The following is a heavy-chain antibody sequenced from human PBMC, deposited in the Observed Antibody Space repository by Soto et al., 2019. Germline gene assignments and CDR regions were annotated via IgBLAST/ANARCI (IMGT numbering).Heavy chain of an antibody. CDR1: GGTFSSYA. CDR2: IIPIFGTA. CDR3: ASVHEPYYYDSSRGALDI. Sequence: QVQLVQSGAEVKKPGSSVKVSCKASGGTFSSYAISWVRQATGQGLEWMGGIIPIFGTANYAQKFQGRVTITADESTSTGYMGLSSLRSEDRAVYYCASVHEPYYYDSSRGALDIWGQGTMVTASS. J-gene: IGHJ3*02. V-gene: IGHV1-69*01. D-gene: IGHD3-22*01.